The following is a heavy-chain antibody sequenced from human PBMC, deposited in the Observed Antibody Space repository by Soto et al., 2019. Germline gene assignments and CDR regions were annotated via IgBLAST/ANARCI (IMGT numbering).Heavy chain of an antibody. V-gene: IGHV1-46*01. Sequence: ASVKVSCKASGYTFTSYYMHWVRQAPGQGLEWMGIINPSGGSTSYAQKFQGRVTMTRDTSTSTVYMELSSLRSEDTAVYYCARDYYDSSGYQTQNLGYWGQGTLVTVSS. CDR1: GYTFTSYY. CDR3: ARDYYDSSGYQTQNLGY. J-gene: IGHJ4*02. D-gene: IGHD3-22*01. CDR2: INPSGGST.